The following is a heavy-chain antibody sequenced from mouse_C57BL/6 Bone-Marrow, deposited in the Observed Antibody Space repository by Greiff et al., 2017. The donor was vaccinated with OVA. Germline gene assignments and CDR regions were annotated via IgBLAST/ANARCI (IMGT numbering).Heavy chain of an antibody. V-gene: IGHV14-4*01. CDR3: TTDDYGGFAY. CDR1: GFNIKDDY. D-gene: IGHD2-4*01. Sequence: VHVKQSGAELVRPGASVKLSCTASGFNIKDDYMHWVKQRPEQGLEWIGWIDPENGDTEYASKFQGKATITADTSSNTAYLQLSSLTSEDTAVYYCTTDDYGGFAYWGQGTLVTVSA. J-gene: IGHJ3*01. CDR2: IDPENGDT.